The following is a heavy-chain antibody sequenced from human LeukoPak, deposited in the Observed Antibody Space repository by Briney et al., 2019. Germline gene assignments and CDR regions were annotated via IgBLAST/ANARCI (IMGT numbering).Heavy chain of an antibody. D-gene: IGHD3-22*01. CDR2: ISSNGGST. CDR3: VRGGVMIVTPLYYYYGLDL. V-gene: IGHV3-64D*06. J-gene: IGHJ6*02. Sequence: PGGSLRLSCSASGFTFSSYAMHWVRQAPGKGLEYVSAISSNGGSTYYADSVKGRFTISRDNSKNTLYLQMSSLRAEDTAVYYCVRGGVMIVTPLYYYYGLDLWGQGTTVTVYS. CDR1: GFTFSSYA.